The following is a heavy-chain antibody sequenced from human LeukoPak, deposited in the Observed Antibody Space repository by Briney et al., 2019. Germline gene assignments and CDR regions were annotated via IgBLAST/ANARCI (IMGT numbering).Heavy chain of an antibody. D-gene: IGHD1-20*01. CDR3: AKVSITEVARPDY. CDR2: ISGSGGST. CDR1: GYTFSSYA. V-gene: IGHV3-23*01. J-gene: IGHJ4*02. Sequence: GGSLRLSCAASGYTFSSYAMSWVRQAPGRGLEWVSAISGSGGSTYYADSVKGRFTISRDNSKNTLYLQMNSLRAEDTAVYYCAKVSITEVARPDYWGQGTLVTVSS.